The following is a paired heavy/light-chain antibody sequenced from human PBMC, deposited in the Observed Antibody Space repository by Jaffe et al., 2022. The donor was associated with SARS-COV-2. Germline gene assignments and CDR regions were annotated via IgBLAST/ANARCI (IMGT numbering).Light chain of an antibody. CDR2: DAS. CDR1: QRISTY. Sequence: DIQMTQSPSSLSASVGDRVTITCRASQRISTYLHWYHQKPGKAPKLLIYDASNLQSGVPSRFSGSGSGTDFTLTISSLQPEDFATYYCQQSYNTPRTFGQGTKVEIK. J-gene: IGKJ1*01. CDR3: QQSYNTPRT. V-gene: IGKV1-39*01.
Heavy chain of an antibody. CDR1: GDSISNGAYY. V-gene: IGHV4-61*02. CDR3: SRGWAYEPI. J-gene: IGHJ3*02. Sequence: QVQLQESGPGLVKPSQTLSLTCSVSGDSISNGAYYWSWIRQPAGKGLEWIGRIYTTGSTNYNPSLESRVTISIDTPKNQFSLELTSVTAADTAVYYCSRGWAYEPIWGQGTMVIVSS. CDR2: IYTTGST. D-gene: IGHD2-21*01.